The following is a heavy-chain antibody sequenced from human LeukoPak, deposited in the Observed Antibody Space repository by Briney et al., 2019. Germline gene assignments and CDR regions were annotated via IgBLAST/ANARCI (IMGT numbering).Heavy chain of an antibody. CDR3: ARGNDFDAFDI. CDR2: IYYSGST. Sequence: WIGYIYYSGSTNYNPSLKSRVTISVDTSKNQFSLKLSSVTAADTAVYYCARGNDFDAFDIWGQGTMVTVSS. V-gene: IGHV4-59*09. D-gene: IGHD2-21*02. J-gene: IGHJ3*02.